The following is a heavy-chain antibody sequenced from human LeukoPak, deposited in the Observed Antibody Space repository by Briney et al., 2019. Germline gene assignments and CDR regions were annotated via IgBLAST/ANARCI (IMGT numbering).Heavy chain of an antibody. CDR3: AKESGSGVHELVY. D-gene: IGHD3-10*01. V-gene: IGHV3-43D*03. Sequence: PGGSLRLSCAASGFTFGDYSMHWVRQAPGKGLEWVSLISWDGGSTYYADSVKGRFTISRDNSKNSLYLQMNSLRAEDTALYYCAKESGSGVHELVYWGQGTLVTVSS. CDR1: GFTFGDYS. CDR2: ISWDGGST. J-gene: IGHJ4*02.